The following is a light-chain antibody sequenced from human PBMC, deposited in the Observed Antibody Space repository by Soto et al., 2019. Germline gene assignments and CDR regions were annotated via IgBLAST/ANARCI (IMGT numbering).Light chain of an antibody. J-gene: IGLJ1*01. CDR2: DVS. CDR1: SSDVGGYNY. V-gene: IGLV2-14*03. CDR3: YSYTSSNTYV. Sequence: QSVLTQPASVSASPGQSITISCTGTSSDVGGYNYVSWYQHHPGKVPQLLIYDVSNRPSGVSNRFSGSKSGNTASLTISGLQAEDEADYYCYSYTSSNTYVFGTGTKVTVL.